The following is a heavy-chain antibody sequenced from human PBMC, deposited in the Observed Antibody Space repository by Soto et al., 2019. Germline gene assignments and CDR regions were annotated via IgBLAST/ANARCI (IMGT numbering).Heavy chain of an antibody. D-gene: IGHD3-22*01. V-gene: IGHV3-23*01. CDR1: GFTFRSYA. Sequence: GGSLRLSCEASGFTFRSYAMMWVRQSPGQGLEWVSTVSGSGHSSYDAYSVKGRFTISRDNSKNTLYLRMGSLRSEDTAVYYCAKLYHYYDSSGYYSDALDIWGQGTQVTVSS. J-gene: IGHJ3*02. CDR2: VSGSGHSS. CDR3: AKLYHYYDSSGYYSDALDI.